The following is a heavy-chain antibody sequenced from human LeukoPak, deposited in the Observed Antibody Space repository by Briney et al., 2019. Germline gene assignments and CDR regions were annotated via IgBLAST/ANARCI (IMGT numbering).Heavy chain of an antibody. D-gene: IGHD3-10*02. V-gene: IGHV3-74*01. CDR3: ARGGLFAYYFDY. CDR1: GFTFTTYW. Sequence: PGGSLRLYCAASGFTFTTYWMHWVRQAPGKGLEWVSRIKGDEMTTNYADSVEGRFTISRDNAKNTVYLEINSLRAEDTAVYYCARGGLFAYYFDYWGQGTLVTVSS. CDR2: IKGDEMTT. J-gene: IGHJ4*02.